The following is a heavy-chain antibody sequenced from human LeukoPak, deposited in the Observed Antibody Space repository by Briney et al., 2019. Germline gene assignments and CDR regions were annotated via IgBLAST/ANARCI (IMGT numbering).Heavy chain of an antibody. J-gene: IGHJ4*02. V-gene: IGHV1-18*01. CDR1: GYSFTSYG. Sequence: ASVKVSCKASGYSFTSYGISWVRQAPGQGLEWMGWISGYNGNTRYARKVQDRVTVTTDTSTTTGYMELRSLRSDDTAVYYCARAPNYSGSGSFFSDYWGQGTLVTVSS. CDR3: ARAPNYSGSGSFFSDY. CDR2: ISGYNGNT. D-gene: IGHD3-10*01.